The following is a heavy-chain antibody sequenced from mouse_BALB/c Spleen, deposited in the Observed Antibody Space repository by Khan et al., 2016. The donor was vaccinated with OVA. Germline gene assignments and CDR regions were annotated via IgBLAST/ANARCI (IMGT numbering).Heavy chain of an antibody. CDR2: VSTGGSYT. J-gene: IGHJ3*01. V-gene: IGHV5-6*01. Sequence: EVELVESGGDLVKPGGSLKPSCAASGFTFSTYGMSWVRQTPDKRLEWVATVSTGGSYTYYPDSVKGRFTISRDNAKNTLYLQMSGLKSEDTAMFYGTRLAYYYDSEGFAYWGQGTLVTVSA. CDR1: GFTFSTYG. CDR3: TRLAYYYDSEGFAY. D-gene: IGHD1-1*01.